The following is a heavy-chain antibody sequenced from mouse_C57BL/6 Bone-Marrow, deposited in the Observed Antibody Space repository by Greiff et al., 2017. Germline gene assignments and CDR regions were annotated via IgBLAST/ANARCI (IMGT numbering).Heavy chain of an antibody. Sequence: QVQLQQPGAELVRPGSSVKLSCKASGYTFTSYWMHWVKQRPIQGLEWIGNIDPSDSETHYNQKFKDKATLTVDKSSSTAYMQLSSLTSEDSAVYYCARGNYDGSSGAWFAYWGQGTLVTVSA. D-gene: IGHD1-1*01. CDR1: GYTFTSYW. CDR2: IDPSDSET. CDR3: ARGNYDGSSGAWFAY. V-gene: IGHV1-52*01. J-gene: IGHJ3*01.